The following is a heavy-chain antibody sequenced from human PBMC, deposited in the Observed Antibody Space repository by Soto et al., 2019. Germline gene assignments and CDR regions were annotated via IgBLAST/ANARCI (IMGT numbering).Heavy chain of an antibody. CDR1: GFTSSSYG. CDR3: ARDQKAGWLQPIDY. J-gene: IGHJ4*02. CDR2: IWYDGSNK. D-gene: IGHD5-12*01. V-gene: IGHV3-33*01. Sequence: WGSLKLSCAASGFTSSSYGMHWVRQAPGKGLEWVAVIWYDGSNKYYADSVKGRFTISRDNSKNTLYLQMNSLRAEDTAVYYCARDQKAGWLQPIDYWGQGTLVTVSS.